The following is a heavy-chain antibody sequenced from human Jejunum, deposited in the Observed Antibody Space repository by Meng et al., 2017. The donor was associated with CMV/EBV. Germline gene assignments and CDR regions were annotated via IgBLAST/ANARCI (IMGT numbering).Heavy chain of an antibody. Sequence: SGFTFSSYAVGWVRQAPGNGLEWVSVNSRSGSDTYYADYVKGRFTISRNDARNALYLQMSGLRTEDTAIYYCATYHRGPEYYLDPWGQGTLVTVSS. D-gene: IGHD1-26*01. J-gene: IGHJ5*02. CDR1: GFTFSSYA. CDR2: NSRSGSDT. CDR3: ATYHRGPEYYLDP. V-gene: IGHV3-23*03.